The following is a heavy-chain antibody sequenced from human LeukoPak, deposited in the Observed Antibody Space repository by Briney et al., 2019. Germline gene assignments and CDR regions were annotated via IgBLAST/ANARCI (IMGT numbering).Heavy chain of an antibody. CDR3: TTFFCSAGTCYSGGAKFDY. CDR2: IKSKTDGGTA. Sequence: GGSLRLSCAASGFTFSNAWMSWVRQAPGKGLEWVGRIKSKTDGGTAESAAPVKGRFTISRDDSRNSLYLQMNSLKTEDTAVYYCTTFFCSAGTCYSGGAKFDYWGQGSLVTVSS. D-gene: IGHD2-15*01. J-gene: IGHJ4*02. CDR1: GFTFSNAW. V-gene: IGHV3-15*01.